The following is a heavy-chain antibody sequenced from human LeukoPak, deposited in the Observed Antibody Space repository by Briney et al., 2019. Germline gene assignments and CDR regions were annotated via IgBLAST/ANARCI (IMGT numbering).Heavy chain of an antibody. D-gene: IGHD3-10*01. CDR3: ASSLWFGEFIFDY. CDR1: GDSISSYY. Sequence: SETLSLTCTVSGDSISSYYWSWIRQPPGKGLEWIGYIYYSGSTNYNPSLKSRVTISVDTSKNQFSLKLSSVTAADTAVYYCASSLWFGEFIFDYWGQGTLVTVSS. V-gene: IGHV4-59*01. CDR2: IYYSGST. J-gene: IGHJ4*02.